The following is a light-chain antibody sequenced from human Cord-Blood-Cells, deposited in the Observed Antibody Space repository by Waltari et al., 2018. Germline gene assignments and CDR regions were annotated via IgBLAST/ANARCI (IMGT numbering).Light chain of an antibody. Sequence: QSALTQPRSVSGSPGQSVTISCTVTSSDVGGYNYVSWYQQHPGKAPKIMIYDVSKRPSGVPDRFSGSKSGNTASLTISGLQAEDEADYYCCSYAGSYTWVFGGGTKLTVL. CDR1: SSDVGGYNY. V-gene: IGLV2-11*01. J-gene: IGLJ3*02. CDR3: CSYAGSYTWV. CDR2: DVS.